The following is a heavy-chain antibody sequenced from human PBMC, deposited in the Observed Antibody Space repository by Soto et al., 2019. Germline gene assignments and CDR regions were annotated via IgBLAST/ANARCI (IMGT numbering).Heavy chain of an antibody. CDR1: GYTFTGYY. J-gene: IGHJ4*02. Sequence: ASVNVSCKASGYTFTGYYMHWVRQAPGQGLEWMGWINPNSGGTNYAQKFQGRVTMTRDTSISTAYMELSRLRSDDTAVYYCARIEEVVVAATFWGQGTLVTVS. D-gene: IGHD2-15*01. V-gene: IGHV1-2*02. CDR3: ARIEEVVVAATF. CDR2: INPNSGGT.